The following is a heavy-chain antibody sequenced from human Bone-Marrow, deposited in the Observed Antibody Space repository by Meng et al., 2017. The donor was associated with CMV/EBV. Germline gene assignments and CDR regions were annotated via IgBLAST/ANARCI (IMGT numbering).Heavy chain of an antibody. CDR3: ARGSGGMGYCSSTICYPH. J-gene: IGHJ4*02. V-gene: IGHV1-2*02. CDR2: TNPNSGAA. D-gene: IGHD2-2*01. Sequence: ASVKVSCKASGYTFTAYYMHWVRQAPGQGLEWMGWTNPNSGAANYAQKFQGRVTMTRDTSISTAYMELSRLRSDDTAVYYWARGSGGMGYCSSTICYPHWGQGTPVPVSS. CDR1: GYTFTAYY.